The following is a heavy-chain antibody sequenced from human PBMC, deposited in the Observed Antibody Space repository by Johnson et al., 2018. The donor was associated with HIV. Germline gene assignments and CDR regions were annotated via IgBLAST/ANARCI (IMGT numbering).Heavy chain of an antibody. CDR1: RFTFDDYA. V-gene: IGHV3-43D*03. Sequence: VLLVESGGVVVQPGGSLRLSCETSRFTFDDYAMHWVRQAPGKGLEWVSLINWDGDSTYYADSVEGRFTVSRDNTKNTLYLQMNSLRADDTAIYYCALTESRFLEWLFRAFDIWGQGTMVTVSS. CDR3: ALTESRFLEWLFRAFDI. CDR2: INWDGDST. D-gene: IGHD3-3*01. J-gene: IGHJ3*02.